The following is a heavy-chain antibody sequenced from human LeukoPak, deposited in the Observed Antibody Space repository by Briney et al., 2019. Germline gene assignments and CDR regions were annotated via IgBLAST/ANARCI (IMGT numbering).Heavy chain of an antibody. D-gene: IGHD3-16*01. CDR3: VRGGGSFDS. CDR1: GFTLSGFW. Sequence: PGGSLRLSCAASGFTLSGFWMSWVRQAPTKGLEWVANIKYDGSDKRCVDSVKGRFSVSIHDSNNSLYVRRSSLRAEDRDVYYCVRGGGSFDSWGQGTVVSVSS. CDR2: IKYDGSDK. V-gene: IGHV3-7*04. J-gene: IGHJ4*02.